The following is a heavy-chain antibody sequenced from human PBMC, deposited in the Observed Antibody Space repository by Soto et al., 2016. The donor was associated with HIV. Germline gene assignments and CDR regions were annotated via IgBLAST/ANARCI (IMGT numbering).Heavy chain of an antibody. CDR1: RGSLSGYY. CDR3: VRRPWRSSGGGWCSRYR. J-gene: IGHJ6*02. Sequence: QVQLQQWGAGLLRPSETLSLTCAVYRGSLSGYYWNWIRQIPGKGLEWIGEISQGGNTNYNPSLESRITISMDTSKNQFSLKMTSVTAADMAVYYCVRRPWRSSGGGWCSRYRGGRGTDGHRLF. CDR2: ISQGGNT. V-gene: IGHV4-34*01. D-gene: IGHD2-15*01.